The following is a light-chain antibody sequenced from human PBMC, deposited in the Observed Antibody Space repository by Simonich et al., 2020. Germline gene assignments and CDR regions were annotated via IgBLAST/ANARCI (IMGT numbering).Light chain of an antibody. CDR3: QVWDSSSDVV. Sequence: SYVLTQPPSVSVAPGKTARITCGGNNIGSKSVHWYQQRPGQAPVLVVYDDRDRPSGIPGRFSGSNSGNTATLTISRVEAGDEADYYCQVWDSSSDVVFGGGTKLTVL. J-gene: IGLJ2*01. CDR1: NIGSKS. CDR2: DDR. V-gene: IGLV3-21*03.